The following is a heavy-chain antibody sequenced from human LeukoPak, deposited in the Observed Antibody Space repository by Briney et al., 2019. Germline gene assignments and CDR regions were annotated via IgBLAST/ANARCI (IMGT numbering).Heavy chain of an antibody. J-gene: IGHJ5*02. CDR3: ARDDVLLWFGELSTGSFDP. D-gene: IGHD3-10*01. CDR1: GHTFTDYY. Sequence: ASVKVSCKASGHTFTDYYIHWVRQAPGQGLEWMGIINPSGGSTSYAHKFQGRVTLTRDTSISTAYMELSRLRSDDTAVYYCARDDVLLWFGELSTGSFDPWGQGTLVTVSS. V-gene: IGHV1-46*01. CDR2: INPSGGST.